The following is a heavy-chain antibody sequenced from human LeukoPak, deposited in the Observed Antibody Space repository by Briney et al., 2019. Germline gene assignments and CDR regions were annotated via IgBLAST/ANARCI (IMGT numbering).Heavy chain of an antibody. J-gene: IGHJ4*02. V-gene: IGHV3-20*04. D-gene: IGHD1-26*01. Sequence: RSGGSLRLSCVASGFTFDDHDMSWVRQAPGKGLEWVSNINWNGGSTGYADSVKGRFTISRDNAKNSLYLQMNSLRAEDTAFYYCGRGKMVGATAWGGLDYWGQGTLVTVSS. CDR3: GRGKMVGATAWGGLDY. CDR1: GFTFDDHD. CDR2: INWNGGST.